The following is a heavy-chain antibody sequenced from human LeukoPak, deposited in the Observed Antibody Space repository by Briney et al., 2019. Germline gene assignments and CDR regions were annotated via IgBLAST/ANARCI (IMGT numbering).Heavy chain of an antibody. CDR1: GGSISSYY. J-gene: IGHJ6*03. V-gene: IGHV4-4*07. CDR2: IYTSGRT. D-gene: IGHD1-7*01. CDR3: ARDGSLELGNYYYMDV. Sequence: TSETLSLTCTVSGGSISSYYWSWIRQPAGKGLEWIGRIYTSGRTDYNPSLKSRVTMSVDTSKNQFSLKLSSVTAADTAVYYCARDGSLELGNYYYMDVWGKGTTVTVSS.